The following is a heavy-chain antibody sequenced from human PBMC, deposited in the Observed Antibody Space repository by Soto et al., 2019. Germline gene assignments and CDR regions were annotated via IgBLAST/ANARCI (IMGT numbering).Heavy chain of an antibody. V-gene: IGHV1-18*01. CDR1: GYTFTSYG. D-gene: IGHD3-16*01. CDR3: ARDWFGVDS. Sequence: QVQLVQSGAEVKKPGASVKVSCKASGYTFTSYGISWVRQAPGQGLEWMGWISAYNGNTNYAQKLQGRVAMTTDTPTSRAYVGLRSLRSADTAVYCGARDWFGVDSWGQGPLVPVSS. J-gene: IGHJ4*02. CDR2: ISAYNGNT.